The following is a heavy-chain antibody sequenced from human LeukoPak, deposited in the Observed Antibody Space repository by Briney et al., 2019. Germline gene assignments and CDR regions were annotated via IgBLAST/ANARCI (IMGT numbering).Heavy chain of an antibody. CDR1: GGSISSYY. J-gene: IGHJ6*03. CDR3: ARVIDGSDGYYYYYYYYMDV. CDR2: IYYSGST. Sequence: PSETLSLTCTVSGGSISSYYWSWIRQPPGKGLEWIGYIYYSGSTNYNPSLKSRVTISVDTSKNQFSLKLSSVTAADTAVYYCARVIDGSDGYYYYYYYYMDVWGKGTTVTVSS. V-gene: IGHV4-59*08. D-gene: IGHD3-10*01.